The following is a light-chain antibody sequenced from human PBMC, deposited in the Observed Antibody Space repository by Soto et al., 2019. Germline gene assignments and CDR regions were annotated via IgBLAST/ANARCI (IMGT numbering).Light chain of an antibody. J-gene: IGKJ5*01. V-gene: IGKV3-20*01. CDR3: QQYSSSPIT. Sequence: EIVLTQSPGTLSLSPGERAILSCRASQSVSNNYLAWYQQKPGQAPRLLIYGASNRATGIPDRFSGGGSGTDFSLTISRLDPEDFAVYYCQQYSSSPITFGQGTRLEIK. CDR1: QSVSNNY. CDR2: GAS.